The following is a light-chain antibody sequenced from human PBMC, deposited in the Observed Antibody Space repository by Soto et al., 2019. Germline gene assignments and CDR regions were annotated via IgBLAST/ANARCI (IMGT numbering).Light chain of an antibody. CDR3: QRRSNWPPT. CDR1: QSVSSY. V-gene: IGKV3-11*01. J-gene: IGKJ4*01. Sequence: EIVLTQSPATLSLSPGERATLSCRASQSVSSYLAWYQQKPSQAPRLLIYDASNRATGIPARFSGSGSETDFTLTISSLEPEDFAVYYCQRRSNWPPTFGGGTKV. CDR2: DAS.